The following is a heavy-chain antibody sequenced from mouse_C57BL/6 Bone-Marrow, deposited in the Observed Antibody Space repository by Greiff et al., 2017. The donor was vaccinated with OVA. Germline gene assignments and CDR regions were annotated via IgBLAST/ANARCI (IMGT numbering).Heavy chain of an antibody. CDR3: AREQLRAWFAD. V-gene: IGHV1-7*01. CDR1: GYTFTSYW. J-gene: IGHJ3*01. D-gene: IGHD3-2*02. Sequence: QVQLKQSGPVLVKPGASVKLSCKASGYTFTSYWMHWVKQRPGQGLEWIGYINPSSGYTKYNQKFKDKATLTADKSSSTAYMQLSSLTYEDSAVYYCAREQLRAWFADWGQGTLVTVSA. CDR2: INPSSGYT.